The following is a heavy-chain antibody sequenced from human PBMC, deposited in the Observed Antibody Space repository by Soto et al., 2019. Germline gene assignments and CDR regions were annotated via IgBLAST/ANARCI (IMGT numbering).Heavy chain of an antibody. D-gene: IGHD3-16*01. CDR2: IRNKPNGHTT. CDR1: GFTFSGHY. J-gene: IGHJ4*02. CDR3: STPVITAPLFEY. Sequence: VQLVESGGGLVQPGGSLRLSCEGSGFTFSGHYMDWVRQAPGKGLEWLGRIRNKPNGHTTEYAASVKGRFTISRDDSKNSVYLQMNSLKSEDTAVYYCSTPVITAPLFEYWGQGTLVTVSS. V-gene: IGHV3-72*01.